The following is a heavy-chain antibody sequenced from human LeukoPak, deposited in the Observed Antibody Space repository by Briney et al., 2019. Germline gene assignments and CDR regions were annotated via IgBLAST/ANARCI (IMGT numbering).Heavy chain of an antibody. CDR1: GGSISSYY. CDR2: IYYSGST. CDR3: AREYYDILTGYYPGPLYYGMDV. D-gene: IGHD3-9*01. V-gene: IGHV4-59*01. Sequence: SETLSLTCTVSGGSISSYYWSWIRQPPGKGLEWIGYIYYSGSTNYNPSLKSRVTISVDTSKNQFSLKLSSVTAADTAVYYCAREYYDILTGYYPGPLYYGMDVWGQGTTVTVSS. J-gene: IGHJ6*02.